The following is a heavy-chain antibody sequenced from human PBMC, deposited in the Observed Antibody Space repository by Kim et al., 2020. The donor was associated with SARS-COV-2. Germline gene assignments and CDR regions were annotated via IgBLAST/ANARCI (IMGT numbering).Heavy chain of an antibody. D-gene: IGHD2-15*01. CDR2: IIPIFGTA. CDR3: AKRYLGYCSGGSCYTDVVDY. V-gene: IGHV1-69*13. J-gene: IGHJ4*02. CDR1: GGTFSSYA. Sequence: SVKVSCKASGGTFSSYAISWVRQAPGQGLEWMGGIIPIFGTANYAQKFQGRVTITADESTSTAYMELSSLRSEDTAVYYCAKRYLGYCSGGSCYTDVVDYWGQGTLVTVSS.